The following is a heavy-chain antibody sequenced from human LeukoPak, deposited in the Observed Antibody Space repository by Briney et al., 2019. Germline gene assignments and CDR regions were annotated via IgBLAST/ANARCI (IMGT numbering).Heavy chain of an antibody. CDR1: GFTFSSYA. D-gene: IGHD3-10*01. J-gene: IGHJ4*02. CDR3: ANMFRGVSTDY. CDR2: ISGSGGST. V-gene: IGHV3-23*01. Sequence: GGSLRLSCAASGFTFSSYAMSWVRQAPGKGLEWVPGISGSGGSTYYADSVKGRFTISRDNSKNTLYLQMNSLRAEDTAVYYCANMFRGVSTDYWGQGTLVTVSS.